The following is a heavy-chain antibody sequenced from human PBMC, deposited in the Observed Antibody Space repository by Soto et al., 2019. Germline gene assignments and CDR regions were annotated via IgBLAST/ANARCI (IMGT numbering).Heavy chain of an antibody. CDR2: ISGSGRPI. J-gene: IGHJ4*02. V-gene: IGHV3-48*01. CDR1: GFIFSPYS. CDR3: ARGDYVFDC. Sequence: GGSLRLSCTASGFIFSPYSMTWVRQAPGKGLEWVAFISGSGRPIYYADSVKGRFTISRDNSKNTLYLQMNSLRAEDTAVYYCARGDYVFDCWGQGTLVTVSS. D-gene: IGHD4-17*01.